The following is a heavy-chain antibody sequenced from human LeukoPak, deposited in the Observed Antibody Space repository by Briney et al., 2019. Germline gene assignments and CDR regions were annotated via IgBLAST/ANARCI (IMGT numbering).Heavy chain of an antibody. D-gene: IGHD6-19*01. V-gene: IGHV3-74*01. CDR2: INSDGFTT. Sequence: GGSLRLSCAASGFTFSTYWMHWVRQAPGKGLVWVAHINSDGFTTNYADSVKGRFTISRDNAKNTLYLQMNSLRAEDTAVYYCTSGISVASTRGYFDYWGQGTLVTVSS. CDR1: GFTFSTYW. J-gene: IGHJ4*02. CDR3: TSGISVASTRGYFDY.